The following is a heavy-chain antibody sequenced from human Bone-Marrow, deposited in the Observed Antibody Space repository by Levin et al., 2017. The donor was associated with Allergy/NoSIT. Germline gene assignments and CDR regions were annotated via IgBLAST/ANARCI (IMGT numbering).Heavy chain of an antibody. D-gene: IGHD2-2*01. CDR2: IIPIFGTA. J-gene: IGHJ6*02. CDR3: ARGAPIVVVPAAMGRSHNYYYYGMDV. Sequence: SVKVSCKASGGTFSSYAISWVRQAPGQGLEWMGGIIPIFGTANYAQKFQGRVTITADESTSTAYMELSSLRSEDTAVYYCARGAPIVVVPAAMGRSHNYYYYGMDVWGQGTTVTVSS. CDR1: GGTFSSYA. V-gene: IGHV1-69*13.